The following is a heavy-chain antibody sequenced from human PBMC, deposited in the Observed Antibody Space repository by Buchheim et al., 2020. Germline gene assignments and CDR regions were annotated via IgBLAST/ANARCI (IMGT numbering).Heavy chain of an antibody. J-gene: IGHJ6*03. Sequence: EVQLLESGGGLVQPGGSLRLSCAASGFTFSSYAMSWVRQAPGKGLEWVSAISGSGGSTYYADSVKGRFTISRDNSKNTLYLQMNSLTAEDTAVYYCAKDNPIRNRYYDILTGYKRGYYYYYMDVWGKGTT. V-gene: IGHV3-23*01. CDR1: GFTFSSYA. CDR2: ISGSGGST. CDR3: AKDNPIRNRYYDILTGYKRGYYYYYMDV. D-gene: IGHD3-9*01.